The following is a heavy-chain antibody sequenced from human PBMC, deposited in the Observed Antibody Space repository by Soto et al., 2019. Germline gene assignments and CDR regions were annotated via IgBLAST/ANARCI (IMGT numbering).Heavy chain of an antibody. CDR2: INHSGTI. CDR1: GGSFSCYY. CDR3: ARADRTLVTSYSLDV. D-gene: IGHD2-21*02. Sequence: SETLSLTCAVYGGSFSCYYWTWIRQPPGKGLEWIGEINHSGTINFNPSLKSRLTISLDTSKKHFSLKLSSVTDADTAAYYCARADRTLVTSYSLDVWGQGTTVTVSS. J-gene: IGHJ6*02. V-gene: IGHV4-34*01.